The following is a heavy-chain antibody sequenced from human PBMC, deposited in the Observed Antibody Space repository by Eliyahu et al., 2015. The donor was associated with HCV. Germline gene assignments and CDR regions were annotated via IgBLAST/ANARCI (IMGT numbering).Heavy chain of an antibody. CDR3: ARAVFGVITGFDY. J-gene: IGHJ4*02. D-gene: IGHD3-22*01. CDR2: IKQRGSEK. Sequence: EVQLVESGGGLVQPGGSLRLSCAASGFXFSSYWMTWVRQAPGKGLEWVANIKQRGSEKYYADSVKGRFTISRDNAKNSLYLQMNSLRAEDTAVYYCARAVFGVITGFDYWGQGTLVTVSS. V-gene: IGHV3-7*01. CDR1: GFXFSSYW.